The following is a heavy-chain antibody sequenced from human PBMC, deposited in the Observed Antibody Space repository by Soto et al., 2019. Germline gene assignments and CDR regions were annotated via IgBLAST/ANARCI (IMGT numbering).Heavy chain of an antibody. CDR2: IYPGDSDT. Sequence: GESLKISCKGSGYSFTSYWIGWVRQMPGKGLEWMGIIYPGDSDTRYSPSFQGQVTISADKSISTAYLQWSSLKASDTAMYYCARMHATPIVVVAAHDAFDIWGQGTMVTVSS. D-gene: IGHD2-15*01. CDR1: GYSFTSYW. V-gene: IGHV5-51*01. CDR3: ARMHATPIVVVAAHDAFDI. J-gene: IGHJ3*02.